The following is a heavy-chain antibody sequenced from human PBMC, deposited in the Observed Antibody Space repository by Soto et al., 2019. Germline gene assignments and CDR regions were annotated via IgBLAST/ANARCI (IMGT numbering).Heavy chain of an antibody. D-gene: IGHD2-2*01. Sequence: QVQLQESGPGLVKPSETLSLTCTVSGGSLTPYWWTWIRQPPGKGLEYIGYIYYNGDTKYNPSLESRVTMSVDTSKGQFSLSLASVTAADTAVYYCAGLVSRGSIGPWGQGALVTVSS. J-gene: IGHJ5*02. CDR2: IYYNGDT. CDR1: GGSLTPYW. V-gene: IGHV4-59*08. CDR3: AGLVSRGSIGP.